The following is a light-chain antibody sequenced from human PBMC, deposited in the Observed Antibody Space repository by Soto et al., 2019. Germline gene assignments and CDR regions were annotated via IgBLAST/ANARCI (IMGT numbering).Light chain of an antibody. CDR3: SSYTSSITVV. CDR2: DVT. J-gene: IGLJ2*01. CDR1: NSDVGGYNY. V-gene: IGLV2-14*03. Sequence: QSALTQPASVSGSPGQSITISCTGTNSDVGGYNYVFWYQQHPGKAPKLIIYDVTNRPSGISNRFSGSKSGNTASLTISGLQAEDEAAYYCSSYTSSITVVFGGGTKLTVL.